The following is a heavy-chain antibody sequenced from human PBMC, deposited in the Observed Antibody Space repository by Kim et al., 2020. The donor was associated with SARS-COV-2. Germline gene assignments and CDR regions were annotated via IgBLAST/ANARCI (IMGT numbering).Heavy chain of an antibody. D-gene: IGHD6-19*01. V-gene: IGHV3-30*18. CDR1: GFTFSSYG. CDR3: ANLYSSGWRDFDY. J-gene: IGHJ4*02. CDR2: ISYDGSNK. Sequence: GGSLRLSCAASGFTFSSYGMHWVRQAPGKGLEWVAVISYDGSNKYYADSVKGRFTISRDNSKNTLYLQMNSLRAEDTAVYYCANLYSSGWRDFDYWGQGTLVTVSS.